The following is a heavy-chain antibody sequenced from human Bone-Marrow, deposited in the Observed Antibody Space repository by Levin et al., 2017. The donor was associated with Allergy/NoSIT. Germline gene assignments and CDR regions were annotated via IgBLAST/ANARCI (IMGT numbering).Heavy chain of an antibody. CDR2: ISYDGSDK. D-gene: IGHD4-11*01. CDR3: AKEEVRYFDY. CDR1: GFTFSSYG. V-gene: IGHV3-30*18. J-gene: IGHJ4*02. Sequence: GESLKISCAASGFTFSSYGMHWVRQAPGKGLEWVAVISYDGSDKYYADSVKGRFTISRDNSKNTLYLQMNSLRAEDTAVYYCAKEEVRYFDYWGQGTLVTVSS.